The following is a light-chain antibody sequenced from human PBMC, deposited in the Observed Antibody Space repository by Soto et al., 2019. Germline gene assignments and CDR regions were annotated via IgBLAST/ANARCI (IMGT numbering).Light chain of an antibody. V-gene: IGKV1-9*01. Sequence: IQLTQSPSSLSASVGDRVTISCRASQGIANFVAWCQQKPGKAPKLLIYAASTLQSGVTSRFSGSGSVTDFTLTINSPQPEAFATYYCQQLNSFPIPFGPGTKVYIK. CDR1: QGIANF. CDR3: QQLNSFPIP. CDR2: AAS. J-gene: IGKJ3*01.